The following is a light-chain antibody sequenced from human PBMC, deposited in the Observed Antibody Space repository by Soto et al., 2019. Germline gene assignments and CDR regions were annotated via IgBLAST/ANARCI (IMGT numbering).Light chain of an antibody. Sequence: EIVLTQSSATLSLSPGERATLSCRASQSFNSIYLAWYQQKPGQAPRLLIYGASSRATGIPDRFSGSGSGTDFTLTISRLEPEDFAVYYCHQYGDSPLTSGPGTKVDIK. CDR2: GAS. V-gene: IGKV3-20*01. CDR3: HQYGDSPLT. J-gene: IGKJ3*01. CDR1: QSFNSIY.